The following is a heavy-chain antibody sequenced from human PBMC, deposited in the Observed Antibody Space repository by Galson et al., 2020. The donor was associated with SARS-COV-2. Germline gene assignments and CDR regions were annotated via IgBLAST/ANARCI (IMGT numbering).Heavy chain of an antibody. CDR1: GYTFTGYY. J-gene: IGHJ3*02. CDR2: IHPNSGGT. V-gene: IGHV1-2*06. D-gene: IGHD2-2*01. Sequence: ASVMVSCKASGYTFTGYYLHWVRQAPGQGLEWMGRIHPNSGGTDFAQNFQGRVTMTRDTSISTAYMELSRLRFDDSAVYYCARSAVRTHDAFEIWGQGTLVTVSS. CDR3: ARSAVRTHDAFEI.